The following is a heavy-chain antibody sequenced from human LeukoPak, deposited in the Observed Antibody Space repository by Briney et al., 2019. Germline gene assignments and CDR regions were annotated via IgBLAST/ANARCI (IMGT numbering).Heavy chain of an antibody. D-gene: IGHD5-24*01. CDR3: ARHRRRDAYNLDY. CDR2: IYYSGST. J-gene: IGHJ4*02. V-gene: IGHV4-59*08. Sequence: SETLSLTCTVSGAPINTYYWSWVRQPPGKGLEWIGYIYYSGSTKYNPSLRSRVTISVDRSKNQFSLKLSSVTAADTAVYYCARHRRRDAYNLDYWGQGTLVTVSS. CDR1: GAPINTYY.